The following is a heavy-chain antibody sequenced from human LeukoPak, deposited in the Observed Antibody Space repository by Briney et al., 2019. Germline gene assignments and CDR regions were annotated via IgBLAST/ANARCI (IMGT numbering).Heavy chain of an antibody. D-gene: IGHD2-8*01. CDR1: GYTFTGYY. V-gene: IGHV1-2*02. CDR3: ARDLFCTNGVCYPDY. CDR2: INPNSGGT. Sequence: GASVKVSCKASGYTFTGYYMHWVRQAPGQGLEWMGWINPNSGGTNYAQKFQGRVTMTRDTSISTAYMELSRLRSDDTPVYYCARDLFCTNGVCYPDYWGQGTLVTVSS. J-gene: IGHJ4*02.